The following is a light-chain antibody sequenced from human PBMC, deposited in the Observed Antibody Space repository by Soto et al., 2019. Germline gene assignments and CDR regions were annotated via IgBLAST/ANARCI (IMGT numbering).Light chain of an antibody. Sequence: DIQMTQSPSSLSASVGDRVTLTCRASETISTFLNWYQHKPGRAPKLLIYAASRLQSGVPSRFSGIGSGTDFTLTINVLQPEDFASYYCQQSYSLSPITFGEGTRLEI. CDR2: AAS. CDR1: ETISTF. J-gene: IGKJ5*01. V-gene: IGKV1-39*01. CDR3: QQSYSLSPIT.